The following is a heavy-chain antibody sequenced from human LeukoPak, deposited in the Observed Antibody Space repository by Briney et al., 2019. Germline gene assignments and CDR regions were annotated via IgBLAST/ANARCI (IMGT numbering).Heavy chain of an antibody. CDR2: ISSDGSRV. CDR3: ARVSDISVAAYFDY. J-gene: IGHJ4*02. CDR1: GFTFSDYW. Sequence: GGSLRLSCAASGFTFSDYWMHWVRQAPGKGLVWVSRISSDGSRVTYADSVKGRFTISRDNAKNSLYLQMNSLRAEDTALYYCARVSDISVAAYFDYWGQGTLVTVSS. D-gene: IGHD6-19*01. V-gene: IGHV3-74*01.